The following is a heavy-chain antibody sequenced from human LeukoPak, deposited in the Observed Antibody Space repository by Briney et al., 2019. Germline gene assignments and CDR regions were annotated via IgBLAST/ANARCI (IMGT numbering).Heavy chain of an antibody. V-gene: IGHV3-23*01. Sequence: GGSLRLSCAASGFTLRSGAISWGREAPGKGLELGSTISGVGIGTYYADSVKGRCTISRENATNTLYLQMNSLRAEDTAVYYCAKDYFYDSRGYYDSSHWFFDLWGRGTLVTVSS. D-gene: IGHD3-22*01. CDR2: ISGVGIGT. J-gene: IGHJ2*01. CDR3: AKDYFYDSRGYYDSSHWFFDL. CDR1: GFTLRSGA.